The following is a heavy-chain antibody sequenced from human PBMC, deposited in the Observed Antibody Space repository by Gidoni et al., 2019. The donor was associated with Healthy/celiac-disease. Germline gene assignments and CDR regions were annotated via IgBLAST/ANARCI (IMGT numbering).Heavy chain of an antibody. J-gene: IGHJ5*02. CDR2: INHSGST. D-gene: IGHD2-2*01. CDR1: GGSFRGYY. Sequence: QVQLQPWGAGLLKPSETLSLTCAVYGGSFRGYYWSWLRQPPGKGLEWIGEINHSGSTNYNPSLKSRVTISVDTSKNQFSLKLSSVTAADTAVYYCARGRIVVVPAASNWFDPWGQGTLVTVSS. CDR3: ARGRIVVVPAASNWFDP. V-gene: IGHV4-34*01.